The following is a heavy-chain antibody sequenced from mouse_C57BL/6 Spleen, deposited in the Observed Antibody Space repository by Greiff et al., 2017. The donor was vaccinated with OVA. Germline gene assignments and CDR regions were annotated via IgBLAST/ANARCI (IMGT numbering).Heavy chain of an antibody. J-gene: IGHJ1*03. V-gene: IGHV1-58*01. CDR1: GYTFTSYG. CDR3: ARRYRNYAWYFAV. CDR2: IYIGNGYT. D-gene: IGHD2-10*02. Sequence: VQLKQSGAELVRPGSSVKMSCKTSGYTFTSYGINWVKQRPGQGLEWIGYIYIGNGYTEYNEKFKGKATLPSDTSSSTAYMQLSSLTSEDSAIYFCARRYRNYAWYFAVWRTGPAVPVSS.